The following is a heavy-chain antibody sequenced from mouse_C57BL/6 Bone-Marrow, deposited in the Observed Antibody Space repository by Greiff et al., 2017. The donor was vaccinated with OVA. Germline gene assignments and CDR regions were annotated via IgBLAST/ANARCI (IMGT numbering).Heavy chain of an antibody. CDR3: EREGYPYGYFDV. V-gene: IGHV3-6*01. D-gene: IGHD5-1-1*01. J-gene: IGHJ1*03. CDR2: ISYDGDN. Sequence: EVQVVESGPGLVKPSQSLSLTCSVTGYSITSGYYWNWIRQFPGNQLDWLGYISYDGDNTYNPSLKNRISITRDTSKNQLCLKLNSVTTEDTATYNCEREGYPYGYFDVWGTGTTVTVSS. CDR1: GYSITSGYY.